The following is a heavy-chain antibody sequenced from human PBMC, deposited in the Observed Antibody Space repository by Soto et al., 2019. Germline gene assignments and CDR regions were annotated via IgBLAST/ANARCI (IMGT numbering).Heavy chain of an antibody. CDR1: GFTFSSYG. J-gene: IGHJ4*02. D-gene: IGHD4-17*01. V-gene: IGHV3-30*03. Sequence: QVQLVESGGGVVQPGRSLRLSCAASGFTFSSYGMHWVRQAPGKGLEWVAVISYDGSNKYYADSVKGRFTISRDKSKNTLYLQMNSVRAEGTAVDYCASILGSDYGDYDFGYWGQGTLVTVSS. CDR2: ISYDGSNK. CDR3: ASILGSDYGDYDFGY.